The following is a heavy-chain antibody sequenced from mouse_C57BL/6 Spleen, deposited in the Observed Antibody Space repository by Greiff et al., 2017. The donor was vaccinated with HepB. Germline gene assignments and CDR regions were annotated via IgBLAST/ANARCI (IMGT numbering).Heavy chain of an antibody. CDR1: GYTFTSYW. D-gene: IGHD1-2*01. V-gene: IGHV1-61*01. Sequence: QVQLQQPGAELVRPGSSVKLSCKASGYTFTSYWMDWVKQRPGQGLEWIGNIYPSDSETHYNQKFQDKATLTVDKSSSTAYMQLSSLTSEDSAVYYCARLTTADFEYWGQGTTLTVSS. CDR3: ARLTTADFEY. CDR2: IYPSDSET. J-gene: IGHJ2*01.